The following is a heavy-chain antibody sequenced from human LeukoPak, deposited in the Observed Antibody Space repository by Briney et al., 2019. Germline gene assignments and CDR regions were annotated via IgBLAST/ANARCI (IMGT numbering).Heavy chain of an antibody. CDR1: GFTFGDFP. V-gene: IGHV3-49*04. CDR3: TRGSGRYEY. D-gene: IGHD1-26*01. J-gene: IGHJ4*02. Sequence: GGSLRLSCTTSGFTFGDFPMTWVRQAPGKGLEGVGYIRAKAYGGTAEYTASVKGRFIISRDDSKRIAYLQMSSLKPEDTAVYYCTRGSGRYEYWGQGTPVTVSS. CDR2: IRAKAYGGTA.